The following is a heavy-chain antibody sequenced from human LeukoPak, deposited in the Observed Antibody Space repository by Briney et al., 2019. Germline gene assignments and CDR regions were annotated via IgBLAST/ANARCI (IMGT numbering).Heavy chain of an antibody. CDR2: IYYSGST. CDR3: ASRKYSSSRAHDS. V-gene: IGHV4-31*03. CDR1: GGSISSGGYY. D-gene: IGHD6-13*01. J-gene: IGHJ5*01. Sequence: SQTLSLTCTVSGGSISSGGYYWSWSRQHPGKGLEWIGYIYYSGSTYYNPSLKSRVTISVDTSKNQFSLKLSSVTAADTAVYYCASRKYSSSRAHDSWGQGTLVTVSS.